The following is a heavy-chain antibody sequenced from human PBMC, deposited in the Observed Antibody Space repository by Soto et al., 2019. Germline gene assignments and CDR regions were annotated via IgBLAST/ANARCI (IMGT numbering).Heavy chain of an antibody. D-gene: IGHD2-2*02. Sequence: SQTLSLTCAISGDSVSSNSAAWNWIRQSPSRGLEWLGRTYYRSKWYNDYAVSVKSRITINPDTSKNQFSLQLNSVTPEDTAVYYCARSPRYCSSTRCYTESYYYGMDVWGQGTTVTVSS. J-gene: IGHJ6*02. CDR2: TYYRSKWYN. CDR3: ARSPRYCSSTRCYTESYYYGMDV. CDR1: GDSVSSNSAA. V-gene: IGHV6-1*01.